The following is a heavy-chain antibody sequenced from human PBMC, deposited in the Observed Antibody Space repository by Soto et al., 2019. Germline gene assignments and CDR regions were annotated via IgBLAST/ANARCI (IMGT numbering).Heavy chain of an antibody. D-gene: IGHD6-13*01. CDR2: ISGSGGST. CDR3: AREAGSSGIYGMDV. CDR1: GFTFSTYA. V-gene: IGHV3-23*01. Sequence: GGSLRLSCAASGFTFSTYAMSWVRQAPGKGLKWVSAISGSGGSTYYADSVKGRFTISRDNSKNTLYLQMNSLRAEDTAVYYCAREAGSSGIYGMDVWGQGTTVTVSS. J-gene: IGHJ6*02.